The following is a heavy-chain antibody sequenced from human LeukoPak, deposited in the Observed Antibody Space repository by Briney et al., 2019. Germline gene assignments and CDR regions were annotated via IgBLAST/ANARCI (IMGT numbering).Heavy chain of an antibody. Sequence: SVKVSCKASGGTFSSYAISWVRQAPGQGLEWMGRIIPILGIANYAQKFQGRVTITADKSTSTAYMEPSSLRSEDTAVYYCARGPNIAAPCYFDYWGQGTLVTVSS. V-gene: IGHV1-69*04. CDR3: ARGPNIAAPCYFDY. CDR2: IIPILGIA. J-gene: IGHJ4*02. CDR1: GGTFSSYA. D-gene: IGHD6-6*01.